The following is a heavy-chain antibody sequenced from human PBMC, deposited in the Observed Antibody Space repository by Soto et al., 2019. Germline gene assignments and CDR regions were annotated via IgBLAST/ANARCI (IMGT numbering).Heavy chain of an antibody. V-gene: IGHV4-39*02. D-gene: IGHD1-26*01. J-gene: IGHJ5*02. Sequence: QLQLQESGPGLVKPSETLSLTCTVSGGSISSSSYYWGWIRQPPGKGLEWIGSIYYSGRTYYHPSRKSRVTISVDTSKNHFSLKLSSVTAADTAVYYCSTQEVGGSYVYTFDPWGQGTLVTVSS. CDR3: STQEVGGSYVYTFDP. CDR1: GGSISSSSYY. CDR2: IYYSGRT.